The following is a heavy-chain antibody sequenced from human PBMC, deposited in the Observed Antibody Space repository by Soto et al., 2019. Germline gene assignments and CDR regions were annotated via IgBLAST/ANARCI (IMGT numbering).Heavy chain of an antibody. CDR3: ARERVGPKGAFDI. CDR2: IRGSSTVT. J-gene: IGHJ3*02. V-gene: IGHV3-48*01. D-gene: IGHD1-26*01. Sequence: EVQLVESGGGLVQPGGSLRLSCAASGFTFGNYSMNWVRQAPGKGLEWLSYIRGSSTVTYYADSVKGRFTISTDKAKNSLFLQMNSLTAEDTSMYYCARERVGPKGAFDIWGQGTMVTVSS. CDR1: GFTFGNYS.